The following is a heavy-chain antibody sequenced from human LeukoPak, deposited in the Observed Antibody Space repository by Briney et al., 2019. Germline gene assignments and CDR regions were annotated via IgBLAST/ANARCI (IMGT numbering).Heavy chain of an antibody. D-gene: IGHD1-26*01. J-gene: IGHJ4*02. CDR1: GGSISSYY. V-gene: IGHV4-59*01. Sequence: PSETLSLTCTVSGGSISSYYWSWIRQPPGKGLEWIGYIYYSGSTNYNPSLKSRVTISIDTSKNQFSLELSSVTAADTAVYYCVVGATSVDYWGQGTLVTVSS. CDR2: IYYSGST. CDR3: VVGATSVDY.